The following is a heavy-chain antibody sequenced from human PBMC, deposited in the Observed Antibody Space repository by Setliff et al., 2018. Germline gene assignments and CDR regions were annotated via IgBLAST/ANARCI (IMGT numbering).Heavy chain of an antibody. Sequence: QTGGSLRLSCAASGFTFSGYKMNWVRQAPGQGLEWISYISSGSSTIYYADSVKGRFTIFRDDAKNSLFLQMDSLRVEDTAVYYCVTTNLDRGSGPGWGQGTLVTVSS. J-gene: IGHJ4*02. CDR1: GFTFSGYK. CDR3: VTTNLDRGSGPG. D-gene: IGHD3-10*01. V-gene: IGHV3-48*04. CDR2: ISSGSSTI.